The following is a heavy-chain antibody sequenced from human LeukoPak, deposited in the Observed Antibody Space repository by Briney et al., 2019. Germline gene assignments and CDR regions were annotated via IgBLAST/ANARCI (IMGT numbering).Heavy chain of an antibody. J-gene: IGHJ4*02. D-gene: IGHD2-21*02. CDR3: ARQRRVTEPFDY. CDR2: IYYSGST. Sequence: SETLSLTCTVSGGSISSSSYYWGWIRQPPGKGVEWIGSIYYSGSTYYNPSLKSRVTISVDTSKNQFSLKLSSVTAADTAVYYCARQRRVTEPFDYWGQGTLVTVSS. V-gene: IGHV4-39*01. CDR1: GGSISSSSYY.